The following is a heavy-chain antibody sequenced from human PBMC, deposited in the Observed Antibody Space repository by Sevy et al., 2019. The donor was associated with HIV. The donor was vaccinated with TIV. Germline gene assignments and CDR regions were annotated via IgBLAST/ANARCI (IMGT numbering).Heavy chain of an antibody. Sequence: ASVKVSCKASGYNFASDGFSWVRQAPGQGLEWMGWIGVYNGNAKYAQVFQDRFTMTTDTSTSTAYMGLMSLRSDDTAVYYCARVPTYYYGSATYFDYWGQGTLVTVSS. V-gene: IGHV1-18*04. CDR3: ARVPTYYYGSATYFDY. CDR1: GYNFASDG. CDR2: IGVYNGNA. D-gene: IGHD3-10*01. J-gene: IGHJ4*02.